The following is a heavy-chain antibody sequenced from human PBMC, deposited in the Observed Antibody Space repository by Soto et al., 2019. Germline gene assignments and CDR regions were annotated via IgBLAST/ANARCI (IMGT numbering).Heavy chain of an antibody. CDR3: VRTSLVVAAATREDY. CDR2: ISWNSGSI. Sequence: GGSLRLSCAASGFTFDDYARHWVRQAPGKGLEWVSGISWNSGSIGYADSVKGRFTISRDNAKNTLYLQMNSLRAEDTAVYYCVRTSLVVAAATREDYWGQGTLVTVSS. J-gene: IGHJ4*02. CDR1: GFTFDDYA. D-gene: IGHD2-15*01. V-gene: IGHV3-9*01.